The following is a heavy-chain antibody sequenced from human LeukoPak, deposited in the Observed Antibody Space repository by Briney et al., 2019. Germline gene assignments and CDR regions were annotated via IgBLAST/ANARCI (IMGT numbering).Heavy chain of an antibody. V-gene: IGHV3-74*01. CDR2: INSDGSST. D-gene: IGHD4-17*01. Sequence: GGSLRLSCAASGFTFSTYWMHWVRQAPGKGLVGVSRINSDGSSTRYADSVKGRFTISRDNAKNTLYLQMNSLRAEDTAVYYCARDLRTTGAFDIWGQGTMVTVSS. J-gene: IGHJ3*02. CDR3: ARDLRTTGAFDI. CDR1: GFTFSTYW.